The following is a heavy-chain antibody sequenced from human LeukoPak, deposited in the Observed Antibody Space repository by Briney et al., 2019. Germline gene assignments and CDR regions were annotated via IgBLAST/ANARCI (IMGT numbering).Heavy chain of an antibody. CDR3: ARDFRGSVDAFDI. CDR1: GGSFSGYY. V-gene: IGHV4-59*01. CDR2: IYYSGRT. Sequence: PSETLSLTCAVYGGSFSGYYWSWIRQPPGKGLEWIGYIYYSGRTNYNPSLKSRVSISVDTSKNQFSLKLSSVTAADTAVYYCARDFRGSVDAFDIWGQGTMVAVSS. J-gene: IGHJ3*02.